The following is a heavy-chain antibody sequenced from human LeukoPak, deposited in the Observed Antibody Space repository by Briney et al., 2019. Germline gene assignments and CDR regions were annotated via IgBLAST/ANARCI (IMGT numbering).Heavy chain of an antibody. V-gene: IGHV3-30*18. CDR3: AKARRGLWTGPFDY. D-gene: IGHD5-18*01. CDR2: ISYDGSNK. Sequence: GGSLRLSCAASGFTFSNAWMSWVRQAPGKGLEWVAVISYDGSNKYYADSVKGRFTISRDNSKNTLYPQMNSLRAEDTAVYYCAKARRGLWTGPFDYWGQGTLVTVSS. J-gene: IGHJ4*02. CDR1: GFTFSNAW.